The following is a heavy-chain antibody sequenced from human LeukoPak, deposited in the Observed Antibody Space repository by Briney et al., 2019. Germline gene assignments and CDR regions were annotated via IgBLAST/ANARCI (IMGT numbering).Heavy chain of an antibody. CDR3: ARALLSYYDPTGAFDY. CDR1: GGTFSSYT. Sequence: GASVKVSCKASGGTFSSYTISWMQQAPGQGLEWMGRIIPILGIANYAQKFQGRVTITAGQSTSTAYMELSSLRSEDTAVYYWARALLSYYDPTGAFDYWGQGTLVTVSS. CDR2: IIPILGIA. D-gene: IGHD3-22*01. J-gene: IGHJ4*02. V-gene: IGHV1-69*02.